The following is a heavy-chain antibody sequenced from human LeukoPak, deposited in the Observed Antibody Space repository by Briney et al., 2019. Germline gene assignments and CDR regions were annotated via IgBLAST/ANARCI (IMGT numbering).Heavy chain of an antibody. CDR2: IYPGDSDT. Sequence: HGESLKISCKGSGYSFSNDWIGWVRQMPGKGLEWMGIIYPGDSDTRYSPSFQGQVTISADKSISTAYLQWSSLGASDTAMYYCARRGCNVGSCYAYWGQGTLVTVSS. CDR1: GYSFSNDW. CDR3: ARRGCNVGSCYAY. D-gene: IGHD2-15*01. J-gene: IGHJ4*02. V-gene: IGHV5-51*01.